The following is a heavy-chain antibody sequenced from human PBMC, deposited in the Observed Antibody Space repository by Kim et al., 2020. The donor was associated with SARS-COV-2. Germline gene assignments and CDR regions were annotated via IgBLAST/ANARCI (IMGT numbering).Heavy chain of an antibody. CDR3: ARGTCSSTSCYFGGGYY. Sequence: GGSLRLSCAASGFTFSSYAMHWVRQAPGKGLEWVAVISYDGSNKYYADSVKGRFTISRDNSKNTLYLQMNSLRAEDTAVYYCARGTCSSTSCYFGGGYY. V-gene: IGHV3-30*04. D-gene: IGHD2-2*01. CDR1: GFTFSSYA. J-gene: IGHJ6*01. CDR2: ISYDGSNK.